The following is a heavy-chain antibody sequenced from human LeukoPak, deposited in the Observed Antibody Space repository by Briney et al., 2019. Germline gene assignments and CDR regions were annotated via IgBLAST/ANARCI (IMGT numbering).Heavy chain of an antibody. V-gene: IGHV3-23*01. J-gene: IGHJ4*02. CDR2: VGGRGVKT. CDR1: GYTFSNYA. CDR3: AKRGDCSGTCTYDY. D-gene: IGHD2-2*01. Sequence: GGTLRLSCAASGYTFSNYAIHWVRQAPGKGLEWVSIVGGRGVKTYYADSVKGRFTISRDNSKNTVYLQMNSLRAEDTAVYYCAKRGDCSGTCTYDYWGQGTLVTVSS.